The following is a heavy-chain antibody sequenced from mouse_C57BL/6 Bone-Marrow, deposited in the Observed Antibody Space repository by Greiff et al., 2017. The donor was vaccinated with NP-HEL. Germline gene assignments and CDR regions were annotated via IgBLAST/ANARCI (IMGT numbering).Heavy chain of an antibody. CDR3: ARSGGQLRLTWFAY. J-gene: IGHJ3*01. CDR2: INPNYGTT. Sequence: VHVKQSGPELVKPGASVKISCKASGYSFTDYHMNWVKQSNGKSLEWIGVINPNYGTTSYNQKFKGKATLTVDQSSSTAYMQLNSLTSEDSAVDYCARSGGQLRLTWFAYWGQGTLVTVTA. V-gene: IGHV1-39*01. CDR1: GYSFTDYH. D-gene: IGHD3-2*02.